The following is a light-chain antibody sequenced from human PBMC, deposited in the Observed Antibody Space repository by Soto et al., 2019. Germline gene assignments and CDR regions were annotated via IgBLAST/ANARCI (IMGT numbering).Light chain of an antibody. J-gene: IGKJ1*01. Sequence: EIVLTQSPGTLSLSPGERATLSCRASQSVSSSYLAWYQQKPGQAPRLLIYGASSRATGIPDRFSGSGSGTDFTLTISRLEPEGFAVYYCQQYGSSPWTFGQGTKVGIK. V-gene: IGKV3-20*01. CDR2: GAS. CDR3: QQYGSSPWT. CDR1: QSVSSSY.